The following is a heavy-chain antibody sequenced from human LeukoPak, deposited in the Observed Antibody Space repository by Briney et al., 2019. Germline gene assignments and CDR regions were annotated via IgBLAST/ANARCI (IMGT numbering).Heavy chain of an antibody. CDR1: GFTFSSYG. CDR3: AKEVGYSYGSDQYYFDY. D-gene: IGHD5-18*01. V-gene: IGHV3-30*18. Sequence: PGGSLRLPCAASGFTFSSYGMHWVRQAPGKGLEWVAVISYDGSNKYYADSVKGRFTISRDNSKNTLYLQMNSLRAEDTAVYYCAKEVGYSYGSDQYYFDYWGQGTLDTVSS. CDR2: ISYDGSNK. J-gene: IGHJ4*02.